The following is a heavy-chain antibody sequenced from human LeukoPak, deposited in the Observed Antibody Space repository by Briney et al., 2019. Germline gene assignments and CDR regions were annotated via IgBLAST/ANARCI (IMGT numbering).Heavy chain of an antibody. D-gene: IGHD2-2*02. V-gene: IGHV1-69*05. CDR1: GGTFSSYA. CDR3: ARDSCSSTSCYTGDNWFDP. CDR2: IIPIFGTA. Sequence: ASVKVSCKASGGTFSSYAISWVRQAPGQGLEWMGGIIPIFGTANYAQKFQGRVTITTDESTSTAYMELSSLRSEDTAVYYCARDSCSSTSCYTGDNWFDPWGQGTLVTVSS. J-gene: IGHJ5*02.